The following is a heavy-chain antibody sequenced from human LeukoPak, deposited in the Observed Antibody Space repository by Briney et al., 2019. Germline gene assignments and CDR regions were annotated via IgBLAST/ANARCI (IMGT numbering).Heavy chain of an antibody. CDR3: ARGIWSATRVDYYLDN. V-gene: IGHV1-3*01. D-gene: IGHD5-24*01. CDR2: INAGNGHT. Sequence: GASVKVSCKASGYTFSGYAIHWVRQAPGQRFEWMGWINAGNGHTKYSQNFQGSVTITRDSSANIVYMDVSSLTSEDTAVYYCARGIWSATRVDYYLDNWGRGTLVTVSS. CDR1: GYTFSGYA. J-gene: IGHJ4*02.